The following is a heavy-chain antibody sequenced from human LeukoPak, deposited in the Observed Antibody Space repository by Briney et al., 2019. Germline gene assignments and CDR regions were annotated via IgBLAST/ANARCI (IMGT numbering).Heavy chain of an antibody. CDR2: IDSSGSP. CDR3: ARRLECDS. J-gene: IGHJ4*02. D-gene: IGHD3-3*01. V-gene: IGHV4-4*09. Sequence: SETLSLTCTVSGAPISSYYWSWIRQPPGKGLEWIGYIDSSGSPKYNPSLKSRDTISGDTSKNQFSLKLKSVTAADTAVYYCARRLECDSWGQGTLVTVSS. CDR1: GAPISSYY.